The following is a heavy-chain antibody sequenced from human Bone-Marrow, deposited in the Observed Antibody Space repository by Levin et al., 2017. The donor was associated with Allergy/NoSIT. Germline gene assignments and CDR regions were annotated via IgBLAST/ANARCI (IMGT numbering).Heavy chain of an antibody. J-gene: IGHJ5*02. V-gene: IGHV3-23*01. CDR2: ISGSGGST. CDR3: AKDANYGDWWWFDP. Sequence: GASVKVSCAASGFTFSSYAMSWVRQAPGKGLEWVSAISGSGGSTYYADSVKGRFTISRDNSKNTLYLQMNSLRAEDTAVYYCAKDANYGDWWWFDPWGQGTLVTVSS. D-gene: IGHD4-17*01. CDR1: GFTFSSYA.